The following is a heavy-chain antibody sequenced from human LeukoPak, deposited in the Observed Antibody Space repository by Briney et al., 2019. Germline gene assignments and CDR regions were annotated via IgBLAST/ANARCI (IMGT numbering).Heavy chain of an antibody. CDR2: IASSSNI. D-gene: IGHD3-10*01. CDR1: GFTFSTYS. CDR3: ASTTQILWFGEFHAFDI. Sequence: GGSLRLSCAASGFTFSTYSMNWVRQAPGKGLEWVSSIASSSNIYYADSVKGRFTTSRDNAKNSLYLQMNSLRAEDTAVYYCASTTQILWFGEFHAFDIWGQGTMVTVSS. V-gene: IGHV3-21*01. J-gene: IGHJ3*02.